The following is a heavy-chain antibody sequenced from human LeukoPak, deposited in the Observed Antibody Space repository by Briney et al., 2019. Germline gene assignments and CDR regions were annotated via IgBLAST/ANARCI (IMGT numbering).Heavy chain of an antibody. CDR1: GFTFSTYA. V-gene: IGHV3-23*01. D-gene: IGHD3-22*01. CDR3: AEYYFYDSSGYQQYYFDY. Sequence: GGSLRLSCAASGFTFSTYAMSWLSQAPGKGLEWVSAISGSGGSTYYADSVKDRFTISRGNSKDTLFLQMNSLRAEDTAVYYCAEYYFYDSSGYQQYYFDYWGQGTLVTVSS. J-gene: IGHJ4*02. CDR2: ISGSGGST.